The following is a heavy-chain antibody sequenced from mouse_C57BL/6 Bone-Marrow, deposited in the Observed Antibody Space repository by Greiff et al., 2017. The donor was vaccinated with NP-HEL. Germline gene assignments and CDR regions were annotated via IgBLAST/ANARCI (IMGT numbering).Heavy chain of an antibody. CDR3: ASSDYYGSSYEGYWYFDV. D-gene: IGHD1-1*01. CDR1: GYTFTSYW. J-gene: IGHJ1*03. Sequence: QVQLQQSGAELAKPGASVKLSCKASGYTFTSYWMPWVKQRPGQGLEWIGYINPSSGYTKYNQKFKDKATLTADKSSSTAYMQLSSLTYEDSAVYYCASSDYYGSSYEGYWYFDVWGTGTTVTVSS. CDR2: INPSSGYT. V-gene: IGHV1-7*01.